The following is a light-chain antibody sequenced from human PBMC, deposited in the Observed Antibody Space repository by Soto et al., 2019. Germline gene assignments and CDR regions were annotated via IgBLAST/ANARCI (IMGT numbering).Light chain of an antibody. Sequence: DLVMTQSPLSLPVTPGEPASISCRSSQSLLHSNGYNYLDWYLQKPGQSPQLLIYLGSNRASGVPDRFSGSGSGTDFTLKISRVEAEDFGVYYCMQALQTPWTFGQGTKVEIK. CDR3: MQALQTPWT. V-gene: IGKV2-28*01. CDR1: QSLLHSNGYNY. J-gene: IGKJ1*01. CDR2: LGS.